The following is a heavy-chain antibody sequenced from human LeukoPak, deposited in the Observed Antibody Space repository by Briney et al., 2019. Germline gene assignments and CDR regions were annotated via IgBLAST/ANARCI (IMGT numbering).Heavy chain of an antibody. CDR2: IGSSSSTI. D-gene: IGHD2-21*02. Sequence: GGSLRLSCVASGFTFSSYSMNWVRQAPGKGLEWVSYIGSSSSTIYYEDSVKGRFTISRDNAKNSLYLQMNSLRAEDTAVYYCARDPDVVVTVTYAFDIWGQGTMVTVSS. V-gene: IGHV3-48*01. CDR1: GFTFSSYS. J-gene: IGHJ3*02. CDR3: ARDPDVVVTVTYAFDI.